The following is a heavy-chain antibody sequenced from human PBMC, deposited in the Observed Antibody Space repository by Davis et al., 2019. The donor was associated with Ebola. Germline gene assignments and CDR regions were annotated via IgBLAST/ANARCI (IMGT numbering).Heavy chain of an antibody. CDR3: ARDFDFWSGYLSTYFDY. V-gene: IGHV1-2*06. CDR2: LNPNSGGT. D-gene: IGHD3-3*01. J-gene: IGHJ4*02. CDR1: GYTFTGYY. Sequence: AASVTVSCKASGYTFTGYYMHWVRQAPGQGLEWMGRLNPNSGGTNYAQKFQGRVTMTRDTSISTAYMELSRLRSDDTAVYYCARDFDFWSGYLSTYFDYWGQGTLVTVSS.